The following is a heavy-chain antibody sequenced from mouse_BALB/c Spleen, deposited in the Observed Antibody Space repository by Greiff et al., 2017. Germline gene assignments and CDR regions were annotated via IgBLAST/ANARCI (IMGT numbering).Heavy chain of an antibody. CDR2: IYPGDGDT. D-gene: IGHD2-3*01. J-gene: IGHJ2*01. CDR3: ARSLDGYYFDY. Sequence: QVQLKESGAELARPGASVKLSCKASGYTFTSYWMQWVKQRPGQGLEWIGAIYPGDGDTRYTQKFKGKATLTADKSSSTAYMQLSSLASEDSAVYYCARSLDGYYFDYWGQGTTLTVSS. CDR1: GYTFTSYW. V-gene: IGHV1-87*01.